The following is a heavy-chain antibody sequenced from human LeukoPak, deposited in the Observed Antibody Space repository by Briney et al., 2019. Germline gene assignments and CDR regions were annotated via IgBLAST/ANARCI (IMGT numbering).Heavy chain of an antibody. D-gene: IGHD6-19*01. Sequence: GGSLRLSCAASGFTFSSYSMNWVRQAPGKGLEWVSVINDSGGRTYYADSVKGRFTISRDNSKNTLYLQMNNLRADDTAVYYCATGYRRDWYQGDWGQGTLVTVSS. CDR1: GFTFSSYS. J-gene: IGHJ4*02. V-gene: IGHV3-23*01. CDR2: INDSGGRT. CDR3: ATGYRRDWYQGD.